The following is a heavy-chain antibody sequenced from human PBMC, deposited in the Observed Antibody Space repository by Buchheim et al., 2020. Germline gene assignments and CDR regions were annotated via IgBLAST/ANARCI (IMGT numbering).Heavy chain of an antibody. J-gene: IGHJ6*02. CDR3: RGIAAANYYYYYGMDV. Sequence: QVQLQESGPGLVKPSETLSLTCTVSGGSISSYYWSWIRQPPGKGLEWIGYIYYSGSTNYNPSLKSRGTISVDTSKTQFSLKLSSVTAADTAVYYCRGIAAANYYYYYGMDVWGQGTT. D-gene: IGHD6-13*01. V-gene: IGHV4-59*08. CDR1: GGSISSYY. CDR2: IYYSGST.